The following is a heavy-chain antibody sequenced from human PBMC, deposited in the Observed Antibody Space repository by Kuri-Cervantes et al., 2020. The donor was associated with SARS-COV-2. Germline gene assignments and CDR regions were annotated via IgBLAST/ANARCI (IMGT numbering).Heavy chain of an antibody. Sequence: ASVKVSCKASGYTFTGYYVHWVRQAPGQGLEWMGWINPNSGGTNYAQKFQGWVTMTRDTSISTAYMELSRLRSDDTAVYYCARVWGNWNYGYWFDPWGQGTLVTVSS. CDR3: ARVWGNWNYGYWFDP. J-gene: IGHJ5*02. D-gene: IGHD1-7*01. CDR1: GYTFTGYY. CDR2: INPNSGGT. V-gene: IGHV1-2*04.